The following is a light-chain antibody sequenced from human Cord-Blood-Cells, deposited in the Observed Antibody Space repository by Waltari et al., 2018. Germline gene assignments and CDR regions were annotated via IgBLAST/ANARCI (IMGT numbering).Light chain of an antibody. CDR3: CSYAGSYTYVV. CDR1: SSDVGGYNY. CDR2: DVS. J-gene: IGLJ2*01. Sequence: QSALTQPRSVSGSPGQSVTISCTGTSSDVGGYNYVSWYQQHPGKAPKLMIDDVSKRPSGVPERFSGSKSGNTASLTISGLQAEDEADYYCCSYAGSYTYVVFGGGTKRTVL. V-gene: IGLV2-11*01.